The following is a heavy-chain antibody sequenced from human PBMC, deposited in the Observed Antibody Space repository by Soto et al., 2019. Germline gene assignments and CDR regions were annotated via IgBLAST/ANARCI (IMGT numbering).Heavy chain of an antibody. V-gene: IGHV1-69*01. CDR2: IIPIFGTA. CDR3: ARGNYGSGSYYHTSPYDFDY. Sequence: QVQLVQSGAEVKKPGSSVKVSCKASGGTFSSYAISWVRQAPGQGLEWMGGIIPIFGTANYAQKFQGRVTITADESTSTAYMELSSLRSEDTAVYYCARGNYGSGSYYHTSPYDFDYWGQGTLVPVST. CDR1: GGTFSSYA. D-gene: IGHD3-10*01. J-gene: IGHJ4*02.